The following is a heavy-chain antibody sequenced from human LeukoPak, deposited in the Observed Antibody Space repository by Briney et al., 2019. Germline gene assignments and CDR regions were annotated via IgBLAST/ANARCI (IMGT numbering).Heavy chain of an antibody. CDR1: GGSISSYY. CDR3: ARVAGATTKLAFDI. J-gene: IGHJ3*02. D-gene: IGHD1-26*01. Sequence: PSETLSLTCTVSGGSISSYYWSWIRQPPGKGLEWIGYIYYSGSTNYNPSLKSRVTISVDTSKNQFSLKLSSVTAADTAVYYCARVAGATTKLAFDIWGQGIMVTVSS. CDR2: IYYSGST. V-gene: IGHV4-59*01.